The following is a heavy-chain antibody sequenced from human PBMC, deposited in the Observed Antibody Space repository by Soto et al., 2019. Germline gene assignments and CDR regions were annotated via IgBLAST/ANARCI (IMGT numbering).Heavy chain of an antibody. CDR2: INPSGGST. CDR3: ARDWARRDRDNYYYGMDV. Sequence: QVQLVQSGAEVKKPGASVKVSCKASGYTFTSYYMHWVRQAPGQGLEWMGIINPSGGSTSYAQKFQGRVTMTRDTSTSTVYMELSSLRSEDTAVYYCARDWARRDRDNYYYGMDVWGQGTTVTVSS. D-gene: IGHD6-6*01. J-gene: IGHJ6*02. CDR1: GYTFTSYY. V-gene: IGHV1-46*01.